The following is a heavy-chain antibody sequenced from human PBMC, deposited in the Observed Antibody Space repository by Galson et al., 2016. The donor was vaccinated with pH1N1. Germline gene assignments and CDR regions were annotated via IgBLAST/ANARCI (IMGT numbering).Heavy chain of an antibody. CDR2: IYSDPGT. D-gene: IGHD4-17*01. Sequence: SLRLSCAASGFTVSSNYMSWVRQAPGKGLEWVSVIYSDPGTYYADSVKGRLTISRDNSKNTLYLQMNTLRAEDTAVYYCARTNPFDGDLRYFDYWGQGTLVTVSS. CDR3: ARTNPFDGDLRYFDY. CDR1: GFTVSSNY. V-gene: IGHV3-53*01. J-gene: IGHJ4*02.